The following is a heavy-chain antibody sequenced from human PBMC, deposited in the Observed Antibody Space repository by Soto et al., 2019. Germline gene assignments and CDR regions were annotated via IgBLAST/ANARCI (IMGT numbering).Heavy chain of an antibody. Sequence: GGSLRLSCAASGFTFSSYSMNWVRQAPGKGLEWVSSISSSSSYIYYADSVKGRFTISRDNAKNPLYLQMNSLRAEDTAVYYCARDRGPLGYCSGGSCYYERGVFDYWGQGTLVTVSS. CDR3: ARDRGPLGYCSGGSCYYERGVFDY. CDR2: ISSSSSYI. CDR1: GFTFSSYS. V-gene: IGHV3-21*01. J-gene: IGHJ4*02. D-gene: IGHD2-15*01.